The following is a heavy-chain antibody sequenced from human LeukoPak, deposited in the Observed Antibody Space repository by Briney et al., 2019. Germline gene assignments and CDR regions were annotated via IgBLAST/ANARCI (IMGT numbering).Heavy chain of an antibody. Sequence: GESLKISCKGSGYSFTSYWIGWVRQMPGKGLEWMGIIYPGDSDTRYSPSFQGQVTISADKSISTAYLQWSSLKASDTAMYYCARDHSDYGDYQAFDIWGQGTMVTVSS. CDR2: IYPGDSDT. V-gene: IGHV5-51*01. CDR3: ARDHSDYGDYQAFDI. CDR1: GYSFTSYW. J-gene: IGHJ3*02. D-gene: IGHD4-17*01.